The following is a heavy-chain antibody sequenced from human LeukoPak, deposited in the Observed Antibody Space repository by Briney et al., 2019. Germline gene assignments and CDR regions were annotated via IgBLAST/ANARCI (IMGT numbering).Heavy chain of an antibody. Sequence: GASVKVSCKASGYTFTDYYINWVRQAPGQGREWIGWINPNSGDTNYAQKFQDRVTMTRDTSICTAYIELNFLRSDDTAVFYCARGDYYGSPKVVAAWGQGTLVTVSS. CDR3: ARGDYYGSPKVVAA. D-gene: IGHD3-10*01. CDR2: INPNSGDT. V-gene: IGHV1-2*02. J-gene: IGHJ5*02. CDR1: GYTFTDYY.